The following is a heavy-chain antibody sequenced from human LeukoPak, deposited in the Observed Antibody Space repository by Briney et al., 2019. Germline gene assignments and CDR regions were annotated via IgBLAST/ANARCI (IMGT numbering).Heavy chain of an antibody. Sequence: GGSLRLSCAASGFTFSSYTMNWVRQAPGKGLEWVSYISSGSTTIYYADSAKGRFTISRDNAKNSLYLQMNSLRAEDTAVYYCAKSEVYYFGTSGGFDCWGQGTLVTVSS. V-gene: IGHV3-48*01. CDR3: AKSEVYYFGTSGGFDC. J-gene: IGHJ4*02. CDR2: ISSGSTTI. CDR1: GFTFSSYT. D-gene: IGHD3-22*01.